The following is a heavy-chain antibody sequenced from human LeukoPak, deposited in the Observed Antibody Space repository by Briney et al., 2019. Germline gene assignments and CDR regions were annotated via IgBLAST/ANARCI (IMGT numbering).Heavy chain of an antibody. J-gene: IGHJ4*02. Sequence: PGGSLRLSCVASGFSLSGYWMYWVRQAPGKGLEWVANIKQDGSEKNYVDSVKGRFTISRDNAKNSLYLQMNSLRAEDTAVYYCASGLELDYWGQGTLVTVSS. CDR1: GFSLSGYW. CDR2: IKQDGSEK. V-gene: IGHV3-7*03. CDR3: ASGLELDY.